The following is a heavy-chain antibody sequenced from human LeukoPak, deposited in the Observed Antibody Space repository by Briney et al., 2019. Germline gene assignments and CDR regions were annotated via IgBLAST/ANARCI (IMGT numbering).Heavy chain of an antibody. D-gene: IGHD6-6*01. CDR3: ARVARGSSSLRV. J-gene: IGHJ3*01. V-gene: IGHV1-8*03. Sequence: ASVKVSCKASGYTFTSYDINWVRQATGQGLEWMGWMNPNSGNTGYAQKFQGRVTITRNTSISTAYMELSSLRSEDTAVYYCARVARGSSSLRVWGQGTMVTVSS. CDR2: MNPNSGNT. CDR1: GYTFTSYD.